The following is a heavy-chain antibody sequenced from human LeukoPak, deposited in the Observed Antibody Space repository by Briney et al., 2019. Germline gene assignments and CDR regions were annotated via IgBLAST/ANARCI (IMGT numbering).Heavy chain of an antibody. CDR3: ARHDLLNGYYALDY. V-gene: IGHV3-21*06. CDR2: ISTGSSYI. CDR1: GFTLNTYT. Sequence: TGGSLRLSCAASGFTLNTYTMNWVRQAPGKGLEWVSSISTGSSYIYYADSVKGRFTISRDNAKNSLYLQMHSLTVDDTAVYYCARHDLLNGYYALDYWGPGTVVTVSS. D-gene: IGHD3-9*01. J-gene: IGHJ4*02.